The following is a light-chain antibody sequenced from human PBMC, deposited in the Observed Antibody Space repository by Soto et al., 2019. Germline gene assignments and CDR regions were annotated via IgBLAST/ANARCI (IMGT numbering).Light chain of an antibody. CDR1: SSNIGSNT. CDR2: ANH. Sequence: QLVLTQPPSASETPGQTVTISCSGSSSNIGSNTVNWYQQVPGTAPKLLMYANHYRPSGVPDRFSASKSGTSASLAISGLQSEDEGDYFCAVWDDSLNGVVFGGGTKLTVL. CDR3: AVWDDSLNGVV. J-gene: IGLJ2*01. V-gene: IGLV1-44*01.